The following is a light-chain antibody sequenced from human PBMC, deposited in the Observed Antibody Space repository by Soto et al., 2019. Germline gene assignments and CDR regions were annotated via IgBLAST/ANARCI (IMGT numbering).Light chain of an antibody. V-gene: IGLV2-14*01. CDR3: TSFTTSTTVV. J-gene: IGLJ2*01. CDR2: EVS. Sequence: QSALTQPASVSGSPGQSITISCTGTSNDIGTYNYVSWYQHHPGKAPKLLIYEVSNWPSGVSNRFSGSKSGNTASLTISGLQAEDEADYHCTSFTTSTTVVFGGGTKVTVL. CDR1: SNDIGTYNY.